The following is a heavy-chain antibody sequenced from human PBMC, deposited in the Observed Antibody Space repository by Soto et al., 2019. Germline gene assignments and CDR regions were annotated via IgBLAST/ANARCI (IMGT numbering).Heavy chain of an antibody. CDR3: ATGGDSSGVLFHYFAY. V-gene: IGHV1-69*13. Sequence: SVKVSCKASGGTFSSYAISWVRQAPGQGLEWMGGIIPIFGTANYAQKFQGRVTITADESTSTAYMELSSLRSEDTAVYYCATGGDSSGVLFHYFAYWGQGTLVTVSS. D-gene: IGHD3-22*01. CDR1: GGTFSSYA. CDR2: IIPIFGTA. J-gene: IGHJ4*02.